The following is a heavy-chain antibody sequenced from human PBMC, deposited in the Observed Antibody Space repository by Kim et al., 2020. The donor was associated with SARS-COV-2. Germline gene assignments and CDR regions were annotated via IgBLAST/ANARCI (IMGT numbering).Heavy chain of an antibody. J-gene: IGHJ6*02. V-gene: IGHV3-30*18. D-gene: IGHD2-15*01. CDR2: ISYDGSNK. CDR3: AKDLWNGRYCSGGSCYSPLYYYYGMDV. Sequence: GGSLRLSCAASGFTFSSYGMHWVRQAPGKGLEWVAVISYDGSNKYYADSVKGRFTISRDNSKNTLYLQMNSLRAEDTAVYYCAKDLWNGRYCSGGSCYSPLYYYYGMDVWGQGTTVTVSS. CDR1: GFTFSSYG.